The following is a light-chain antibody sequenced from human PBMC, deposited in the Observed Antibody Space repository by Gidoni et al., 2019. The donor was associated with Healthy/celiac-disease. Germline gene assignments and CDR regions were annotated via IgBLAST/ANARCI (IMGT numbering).Light chain of an antibody. Sequence: DIVLTQSPATLSLSPGQRATLSCRASQSVSSYLAWYQQKPGQAPRLLIYDASNRATGIPARFSGSGSGTDFTLTISSLGPEDFAVYYCQQRSNWPPSITFXQXTRLEIK. CDR1: QSVSSY. J-gene: IGKJ5*01. CDR2: DAS. CDR3: QQRSNWPPSIT. V-gene: IGKV3-11*01.